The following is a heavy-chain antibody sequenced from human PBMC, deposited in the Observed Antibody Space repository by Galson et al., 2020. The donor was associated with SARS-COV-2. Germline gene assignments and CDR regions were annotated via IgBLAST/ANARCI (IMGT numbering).Heavy chain of an antibody. Sequence: GESLKISCAASGFSFSDYAMHWVRPAPGKGLEWITIISFDGSNKHYAASVRGRFTISRDNSKNTVYLQMNNLRIEDTAVYYGARDMEQKPITPSDYWGQGTLVTVSS. CDR1: GFSFSDYA. D-gene: IGHD1-1*01. CDR3: ARDMEQKPITPSDY. J-gene: IGHJ4*02. CDR2: ISFDGSNK. V-gene: IGHV3-30*04.